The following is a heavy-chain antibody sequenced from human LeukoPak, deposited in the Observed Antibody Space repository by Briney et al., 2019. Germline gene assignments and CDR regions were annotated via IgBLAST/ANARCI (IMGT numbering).Heavy chain of an antibody. CDR2: ISGSGGST. V-gene: IGHV3-23*01. CDR1: GFTFSSYA. D-gene: IGHD2-15*01. CDR3: AKDYRGSYPYYFDY. Sequence: GGSLRLSCAASGFTFSSYAMSWVRQAPGEGLEGVSAISGSGGSTYYADSVKGRFTISRDNSKNTLYLQMNSLRAEDTAVYYCAKDYRGSYPYYFDYWGQGTLVTVSS. J-gene: IGHJ4*02.